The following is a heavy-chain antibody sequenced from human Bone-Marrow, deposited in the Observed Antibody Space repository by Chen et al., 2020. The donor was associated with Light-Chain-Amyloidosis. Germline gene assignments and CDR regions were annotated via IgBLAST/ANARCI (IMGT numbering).Heavy chain of an antibody. CDR2: IYYSGST. CDR3: ARQDDYGDYDKMAFDI. V-gene: IGHV4-39*01. CDR1: GGSISSSSYY. D-gene: IGHD4-17*01. J-gene: IGHJ3*02. Sequence: QLQLQESGPGLVKPSETLSLTCTVSGGSISSSSYYRGWIRQPPGKGLEWIGSIYYSGSTSYNPSLKSRVTISVDTSKNQFSLKLSSVTAADTAVYYCARQDDYGDYDKMAFDIWGQGTMVTVSS.